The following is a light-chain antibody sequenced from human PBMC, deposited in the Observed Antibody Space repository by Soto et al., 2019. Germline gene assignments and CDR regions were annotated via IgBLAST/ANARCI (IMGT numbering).Light chain of an antibody. CDR3: QHCDYIPT. Sequence: DIQMTQSPSSLSASVGDRVTITCQARQDITSYLNWYQHKPGKDPKLLIYDASILETGLPPRFSGSESGTAFTLTINSLQHEYGSKYYCQHCDYIPTFGPGTTEDLK. CDR1: QDITSY. J-gene: IGKJ3*01. V-gene: IGKV1-33*01. CDR2: DAS.